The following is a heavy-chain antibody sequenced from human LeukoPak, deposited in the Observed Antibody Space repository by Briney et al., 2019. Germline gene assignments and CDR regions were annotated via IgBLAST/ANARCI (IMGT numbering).Heavy chain of an antibody. CDR3: ARVRGALPWFGEYDF. CDR2: VIPMFGTA. D-gene: IGHD3-10*01. J-gene: IGHJ4*02. V-gene: IGHV1-69*13. Sequence: GASVKVSCKASGGTFSSYAISWVRQAPGQGLEWMGGVIPMFGTAKYAQKFQGRVTISADASTSTAYMELSSLRYDDTAVYYCARVRGALPWFGEYDFWGQGTLVTVSS. CDR1: GGTFSSYA.